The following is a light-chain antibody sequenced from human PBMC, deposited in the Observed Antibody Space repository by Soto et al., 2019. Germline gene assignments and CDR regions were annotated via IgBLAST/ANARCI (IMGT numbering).Light chain of an antibody. V-gene: IGKV4-1*01. J-gene: IGKJ1*01. CDR1: QSLLYSSNKKNY. CDR2: WAS. CDR3: HQYYSPPAWT. Sequence: DIVMTQSPDSLAVSLGERATINCKSSQSLLYSSNKKNYLAWYQQKPGQPPKLLIYWASTRESGVPDRFSGSGSGTDFTITINNLQAEDVAVYYCHQYYSPPAWTFGQGTKVEIK.